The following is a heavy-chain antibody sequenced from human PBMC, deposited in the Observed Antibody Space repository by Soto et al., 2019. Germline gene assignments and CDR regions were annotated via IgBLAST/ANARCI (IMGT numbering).Heavy chain of an antibody. V-gene: IGHV1-2*04. Sequence: GASVKVSCKASGYTFTGYYMHWVRQAPGQGLEWMGWINPNSGGTNYAQKFQGWVTMTRDTSISTAYMELSRLRSDDTAVYYRARGPRGTIFGVVIPHPFDYWGQGTLVTVSS. CDR1: GYTFTGYY. D-gene: IGHD3-3*01. CDR3: ARGPRGTIFGVVIPHPFDY. CDR2: INPNSGGT. J-gene: IGHJ4*02.